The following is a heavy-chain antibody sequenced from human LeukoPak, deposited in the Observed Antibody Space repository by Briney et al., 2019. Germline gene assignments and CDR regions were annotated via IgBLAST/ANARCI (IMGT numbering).Heavy chain of an antibody. CDR3: AKKRGMQLWQYYFDY. J-gene: IGHJ4*02. V-gene: IGHV3-23*01. CDR2: ISGSGGST. CDR1: GFTFSSYA. D-gene: IGHD5-18*01. Sequence: GGSLRLSCAASGFTFSSYAMSWVRQAPGKGLEWVSAISGSGGSTYYADSVKGRFTISRDNSKNTLYLQMNSLRAEDTAVCYCAKKRGMQLWQYYFDYWGQGTLVTVSS.